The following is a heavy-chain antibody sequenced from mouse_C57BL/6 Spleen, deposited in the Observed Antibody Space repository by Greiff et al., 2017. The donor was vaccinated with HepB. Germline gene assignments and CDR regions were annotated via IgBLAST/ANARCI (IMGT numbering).Heavy chain of an antibody. J-gene: IGHJ1*03. CDR2: ISSGSSTI. Sequence: EVKLVESGGGLVKPGGSLKLSCAASGFTFSDYGMHWVRQAPEKGLEWVAYISSGSSTIYYADTVKGRFTISRDNAKNTLFLQMNSLRSEDTAMYYCARNDGYYRYFDVWGTGTTVTVSS. CDR1: GFTFSDYG. V-gene: IGHV5-17*01. CDR3: ARNDGYYRYFDV. D-gene: IGHD2-3*01.